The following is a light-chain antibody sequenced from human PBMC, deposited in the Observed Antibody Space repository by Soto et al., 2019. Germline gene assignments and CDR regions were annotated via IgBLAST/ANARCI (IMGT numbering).Light chain of an antibody. CDR3: QQYGSSPPFT. CDR2: GAS. J-gene: IGKJ3*01. V-gene: IGKV3-20*01. Sequence: EIVLTQSPGTLSLSPGERATLSCRASQTITSNFLAWYQQKPGQAPRLLMYGASSRATGIPDRFSGGGSETEFTLTISRLEPEDFAVYYCQQYGSSPPFTFGPRTKVDIK. CDR1: QTITSNF.